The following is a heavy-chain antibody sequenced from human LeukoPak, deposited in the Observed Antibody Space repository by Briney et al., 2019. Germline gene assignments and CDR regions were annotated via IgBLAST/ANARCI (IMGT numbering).Heavy chain of an antibody. CDR3: AKRTMSAFDS. Sequence: GGSLRLSCTAAGVTFRTYAMNWVRQAPGKGLEWLSGISGSGNGTYYADSVKGRFTISRDNSKNVVYLQMNSLTVEDAATYYCAKRTMSAFDSWGQGTLLIVSS. CDR1: GVTFRTYA. V-gene: IGHV3-23*01. CDR2: ISGSGNGT. J-gene: IGHJ4*02. D-gene: IGHD5-24*01.